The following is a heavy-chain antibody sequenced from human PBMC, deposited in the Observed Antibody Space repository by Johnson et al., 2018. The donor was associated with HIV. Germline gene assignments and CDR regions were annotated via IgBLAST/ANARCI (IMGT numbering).Heavy chain of an antibody. J-gene: IGHJ3*01. CDR1: GFTFSTYA. CDR3: ARDPGPGSSSHERSWGGFDL. V-gene: IGHV3-30*04. CDR2: ISYEGSNN. Sequence: QVQLVESGGGVAQPGRSLRLSCAASGFTFSTYAFHWVRQAPGKGLDWVAVISYEGSNNYYADSVKGRITISRDNSKYTVYLQMNSLRVEDTAVYYCARDPGPGSSSHERSWGGFDLWGQGTMVAVSS. D-gene: IGHD6-6*01.